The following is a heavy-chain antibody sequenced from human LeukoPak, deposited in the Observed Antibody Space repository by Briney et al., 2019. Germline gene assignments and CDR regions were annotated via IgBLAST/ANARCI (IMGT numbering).Heavy chain of an antibody. Sequence: QPGGSLRLSCAASGFTFGNYAMSWVRQAPGKGLEWVSAISGSGGSTYYADSVKGRFTISRDNSKNTLYLQMNSLRAEDTAVYYCAKGEYYYGSGMVDYWGQGTLVTVSS. CDR1: GFTFGNYA. J-gene: IGHJ4*02. CDR3: AKGEYYYGSGMVDY. D-gene: IGHD3-10*01. V-gene: IGHV3-23*01. CDR2: ISGSGGST.